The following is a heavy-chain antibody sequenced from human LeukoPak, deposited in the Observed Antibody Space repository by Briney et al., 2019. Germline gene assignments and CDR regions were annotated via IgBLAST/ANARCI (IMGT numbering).Heavy chain of an antibody. CDR3: ARRGVVVPAAMHDAFDI. V-gene: IGHV4-39*01. Sequence: SETLSLTCTVSGGSISSSSYYWGWIRQPPGKGLEWIASIYYSGTTYYNPSLKSRVSISADTSKNQFSLKLSSVTAADTAVYYCARRGVVVPAAMHDAFDIWGQGTMVTVSS. CDR2: IYYSGTT. J-gene: IGHJ3*02. CDR1: GGSISSSSYY. D-gene: IGHD2-2*01.